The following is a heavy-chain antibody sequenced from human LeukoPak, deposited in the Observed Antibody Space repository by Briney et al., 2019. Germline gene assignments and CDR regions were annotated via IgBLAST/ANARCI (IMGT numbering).Heavy chain of an antibody. CDR2: IKQDGSEK. CDR3: ARSLWVAPDY. Sequence: GGSLRLSCAASGFTFSSYWVSWVRQAPGKGLEWVANIKQDGSEKYYVDSVKGRFTISRDNAKNSLYLQMNSLRAEDTAVYYCARSLWVAPDYWGQGTLVTVSS. V-gene: IGHV3-7*01. D-gene: IGHD3-16*01. CDR1: GFTFSSYW. J-gene: IGHJ4*02.